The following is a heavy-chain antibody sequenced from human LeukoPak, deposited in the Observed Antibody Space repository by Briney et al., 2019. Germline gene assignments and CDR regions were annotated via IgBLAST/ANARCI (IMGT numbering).Heavy chain of an antibody. V-gene: IGHV4-4*07. Sequence: SETLSPTCTVSGGSISSYYWSWIRQPAGKGLEWIGRIYASGSTNYNPSLKSRVTMSVDTSKNQFSLKLSSVTAADTAVYYCARGLLGRNYYDSSGYYSAYYFDYWGQGTLVTVSS. J-gene: IGHJ4*02. CDR1: GGSISSYY. D-gene: IGHD3-22*01. CDR2: IYASGST. CDR3: ARGLLGRNYYDSSGYYSAYYFDY.